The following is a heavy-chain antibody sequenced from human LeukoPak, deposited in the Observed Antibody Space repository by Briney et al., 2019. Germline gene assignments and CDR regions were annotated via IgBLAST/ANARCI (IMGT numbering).Heavy chain of an antibody. V-gene: IGHV3-7*01. Sequence: QPGGSLRLSCAASGFTFSSYWVSWVRQAPGKGLEWVANIKQDGSEKYYVDSVKGRFTISRDNAKNSLYLQMNSLRAEDTAVYYCASSSSWYGGYFDYWGQGTLVTVSS. D-gene: IGHD6-13*01. CDR2: IKQDGSEK. CDR1: GFTFSSYW. CDR3: ASSSSWYGGYFDY. J-gene: IGHJ4*02.